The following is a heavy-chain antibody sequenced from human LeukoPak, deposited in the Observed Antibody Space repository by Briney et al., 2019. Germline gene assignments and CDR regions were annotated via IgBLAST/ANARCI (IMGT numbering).Heavy chain of an antibody. D-gene: IGHD3-3*01. CDR3: ARALYYDFWSGYPSFDY. CDR2: INHSGST. Sequence: SETLSLTCAVYGGSFSGYYWSWIRQPPGKGLEWIGEINHSGSTNYNPSLKSRVTISVDTSKNQFSLKLSSVTAADTAVYYCARALYYDFWSGYPSFDYWGQGTLVTVSS. V-gene: IGHV4-34*01. CDR1: GGSFSGYY. J-gene: IGHJ4*02.